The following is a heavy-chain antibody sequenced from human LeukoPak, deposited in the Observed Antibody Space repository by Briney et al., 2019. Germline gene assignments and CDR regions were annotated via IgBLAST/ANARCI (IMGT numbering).Heavy chain of an antibody. D-gene: IGHD5-12*01. CDR3: ARERYGGFDPENFDY. V-gene: IGHV3-30-3*01. Sequence: PRGSLRLSCAASGFTFSSYAMHWVRQAPGKGLEWVAVISYDGSNKYYADSVKGRFTISRDNFKNTLYLQMNSLRAEDTAVYYCARERYGGFDPENFDYWGQGTLVTVSS. CDR2: ISYDGSNK. CDR1: GFTFSSYA. J-gene: IGHJ4*02.